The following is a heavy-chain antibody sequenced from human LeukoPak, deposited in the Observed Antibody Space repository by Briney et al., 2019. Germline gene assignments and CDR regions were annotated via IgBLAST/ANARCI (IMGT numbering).Heavy chain of an antibody. CDR3: ARVFSIAARPAYYYGMDV. Sequence: GASVKVSCKGSGYTLSNHAFSWVRQAPGQGLEWMGWISADNGNTNHAQKFQGRVSLTTDTSTSTAYMELRSLRSDDTAVYYCARVFSIAARPAYYYGMDVWGQGTTVTVSS. CDR2: ISADNGNT. J-gene: IGHJ6*02. V-gene: IGHV1-18*04. D-gene: IGHD6-6*01. CDR1: GYTLSNHA.